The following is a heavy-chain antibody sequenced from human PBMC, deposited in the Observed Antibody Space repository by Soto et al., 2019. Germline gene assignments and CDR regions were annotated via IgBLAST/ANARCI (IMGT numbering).Heavy chain of an antibody. Sequence: KTWWSLRLSCSASVFTFSDFYMGWIRQAPGRGLEWLAYISIASSTIHYADSVKGRFSISRDNAKNSLFLQLTNLRVEDTAVYFCARERARVFDSWGQGTLVTVSS. J-gene: IGHJ4*02. CDR3: ARERARVFDS. V-gene: IGHV3-11*01. CDR2: ISIASSTI. CDR1: VFTFSDFY.